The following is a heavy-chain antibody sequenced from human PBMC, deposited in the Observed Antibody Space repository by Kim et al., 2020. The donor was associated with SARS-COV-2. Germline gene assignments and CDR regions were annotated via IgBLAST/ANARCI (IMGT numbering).Heavy chain of an antibody. D-gene: IGHD5-12*01. Sequence: STNYNPSLKSRVTISIDTSKNQFSLKLSSVTAADTAVYYCARGGGYDEGAWGQGTLVTVSS. J-gene: IGHJ5*02. CDR3: ARGGGYDEGA. CDR2: ST. V-gene: IGHV4-30-2*04.